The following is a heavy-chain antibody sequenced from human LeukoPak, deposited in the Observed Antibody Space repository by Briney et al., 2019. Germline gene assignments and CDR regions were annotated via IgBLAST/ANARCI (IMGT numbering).Heavy chain of an antibody. CDR1: GYTFTGYY. D-gene: IGHD3-10*01. V-gene: IGHV1-2*02. CDR2: INPNSGGT. Sequence: ASVKVSCKASGYTFTGYYMHWVRQAPGQGLEWMGWINPNSGGTNYARKFQGRVTMTRDTSISTAYMELSRLRSDDTAVYYCATDPYYYGSGSPLFDYWGQGTLVTVSS. CDR3: ATDPYYYGSGSPLFDY. J-gene: IGHJ4*02.